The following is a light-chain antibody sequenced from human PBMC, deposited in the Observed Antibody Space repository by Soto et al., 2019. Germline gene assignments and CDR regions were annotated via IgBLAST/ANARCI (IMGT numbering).Light chain of an antibody. CDR2: DVS. CDR1: SSDVGGYNY. V-gene: IGLV2-14*01. CDR3: SSYTSSSTPRV. Sequence: QSVLTQPASVSGSPGQSITISCTGTSSDVGGYNYVSWYQQHPGKAPKLMIYDVSNRPSGVSNRFSGSKSGNTASLTISGLQAEDEADYYCSSYTSSSTPRVFGTGNKVTVL. J-gene: IGLJ1*01.